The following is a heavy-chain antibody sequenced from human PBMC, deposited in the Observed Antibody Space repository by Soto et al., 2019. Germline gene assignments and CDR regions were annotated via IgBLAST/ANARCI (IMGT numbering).Heavy chain of an antibody. J-gene: IGHJ6*02. D-gene: IGHD3-16*01. CDR1: GFTFSSYA. CDR2: ISYDGSNK. CDR3: AREGPLRVGYYYGMHV. V-gene: IGHV3-30-3*01. Sequence: QVQLVESGGGVVQPGRSLRLSCAASGFTFSSYAMHWVRQAPGKGLEWVAVISYDGSNKYYADSVKGRFTISRDNSKNTLYLQMNSLRAEDTAVYYCAREGPLRVGYYYGMHVWGQGTTVTVSS.